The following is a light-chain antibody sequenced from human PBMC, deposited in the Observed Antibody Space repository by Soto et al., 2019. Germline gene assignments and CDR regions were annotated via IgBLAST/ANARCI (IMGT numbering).Light chain of an antibody. V-gene: IGKV1-8*01. J-gene: IGKJ1*01. CDR1: QGISSY. CDR3: QQYYSYRT. Sequence: ASTGDRVTITCRASQGISSYLAWYQQKPGKAPKLLIYAASTLQSGVPPRFSGSGSGTDFTLTISCLQSEDFATYYCQQYYSYRTFGQGTKVDIK. CDR2: AAS.